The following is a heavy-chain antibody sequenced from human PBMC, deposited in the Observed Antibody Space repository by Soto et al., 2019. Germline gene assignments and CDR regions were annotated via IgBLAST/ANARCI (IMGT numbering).Heavy chain of an antibody. D-gene: IGHD4-17*01. Sequence: LQLQESGSGLVKPSQTLSLTCAVSGDSISSGGSSWSWIRQPPGKGLEWIGYFYHSGSAYYNPSLKSRVTISVDRSKNQFSLKLSSVTAADTAVYYCARAYGDYSPYFDYWGQGTLVTVSS. CDR3: ARAYGDYSPYFDY. CDR1: GDSISSGGSS. CDR2: FYHSGSA. J-gene: IGHJ4*02. V-gene: IGHV4-30-2*01.